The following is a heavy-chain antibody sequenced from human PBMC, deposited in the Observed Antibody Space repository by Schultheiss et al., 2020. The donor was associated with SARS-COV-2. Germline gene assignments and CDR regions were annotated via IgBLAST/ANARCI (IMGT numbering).Heavy chain of an antibody. CDR3: AHFPFFTIFGVDQGMGYYFDY. V-gene: IGHV2-5*01. Sequence: SGPTLVKPTQTLTLTCTFSGFSLSTSGVGVGWIRQPPGKALEWLALIYWNDDKRYSPSLKSRLTITKDTSKNQVVLTMTNMDPVDTATYYCAHFPFFTIFGVDQGMGYYFDYWGQGTLVTVSS. CDR2: IYWNDDK. CDR1: GFSLSTSGVG. D-gene: IGHD3-3*01. J-gene: IGHJ4*02.